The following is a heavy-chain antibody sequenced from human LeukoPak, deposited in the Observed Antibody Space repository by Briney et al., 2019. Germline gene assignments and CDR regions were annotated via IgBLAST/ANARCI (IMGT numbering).Heavy chain of an antibody. Sequence: SETLSLTCTVSGVSISSYYWSWIRQPPGKGLEWIGYFYYSGSTNYNPSLKSRVTISIDTSKNQFSLKLSSVTAADTAVYYCARGGGIAAAHDYWGQGTLVTVSS. J-gene: IGHJ4*02. D-gene: IGHD6-13*01. CDR3: ARGGGIAAAHDY. CDR2: FYYSGST. CDR1: GVSISSYY. V-gene: IGHV4-59*12.